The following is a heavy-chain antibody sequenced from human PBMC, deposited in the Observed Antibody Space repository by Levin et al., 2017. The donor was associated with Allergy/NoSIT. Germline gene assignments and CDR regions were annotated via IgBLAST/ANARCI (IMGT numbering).Heavy chain of an antibody. CDR3: ARRGSGSYSVPLVWFDP. J-gene: IGHJ5*02. CDR1: GFTFSSYA. Sequence: GGSLRLSCAASGFTFSSYALTWVRQTPGKGLEWVSTISGGGDSTYYADSVKGRFTISRDNSKNTLHLQMNSLRAEDTAVYYCARRGSGSYSVPLVWFDPWGQGALVTVSS. CDR2: ISGGGDST. D-gene: IGHD1-26*01. V-gene: IGHV3-23*01.